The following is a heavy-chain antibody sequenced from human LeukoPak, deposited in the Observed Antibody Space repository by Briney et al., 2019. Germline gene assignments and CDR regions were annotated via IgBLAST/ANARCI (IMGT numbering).Heavy chain of an antibody. D-gene: IGHD3-22*01. Sequence: QPGGSLRLSCAASGFTFSNYGMHWVRQAPGKGLEWVASVSYDGSDKNYADSVKGRFTISRDNSDNTLYLQMNSLGAEDTAVYYCARDPYYYDSSGYYGEGFDYWGQGTLVTVSS. CDR1: GFTFSNYG. CDR3: ARDPYYYDSSGYYGEGFDY. CDR2: VSYDGSDK. J-gene: IGHJ4*02. V-gene: IGHV3-30*03.